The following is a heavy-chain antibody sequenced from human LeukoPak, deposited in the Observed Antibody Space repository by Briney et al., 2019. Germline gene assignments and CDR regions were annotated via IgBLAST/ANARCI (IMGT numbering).Heavy chain of an antibody. CDR3: ARDAATVTGRMGFDP. CDR1: GGSISSYY. Sequence: SETLSLTCTVSGGSISSYYWSWLRQPAGKGLEWIGRIYTSGSTNYNPSLKSRVTMSVDTSKNQFSLKLSSVTAADTAVYYCARDAATVTGRMGFDPWGQGTLVTASS. J-gene: IGHJ5*02. V-gene: IGHV4-4*07. CDR2: IYTSGST. D-gene: IGHD4-11*01.